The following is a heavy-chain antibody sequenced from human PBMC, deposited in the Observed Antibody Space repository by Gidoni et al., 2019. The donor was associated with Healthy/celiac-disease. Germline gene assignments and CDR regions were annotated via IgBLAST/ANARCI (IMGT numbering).Heavy chain of an antibody. D-gene: IGHD2-15*01. CDR2: ISSSSSYI. V-gene: IGHV3-21*01. CDR3: ARTVVVVAAIPYYFDY. CDR1: GFTFSSYS. J-gene: IGHJ4*02. Sequence: EVQLVESGGGLVKPVGSMRLSCAASGFTFSSYSMNWVRQAPGKGLEWVSSISSSSSYIYYADSVKGRFTISRDNAKNSLYLQMNSLRAEDTAVYYCARTVVVVAAIPYYFDYWGQGTLVTVSS.